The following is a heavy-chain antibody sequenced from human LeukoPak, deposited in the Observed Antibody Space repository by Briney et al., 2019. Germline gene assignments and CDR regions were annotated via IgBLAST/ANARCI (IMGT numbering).Heavy chain of an antibody. V-gene: IGHV3-21*01. Sequence: GGSLRLSCAASGFTFSSYAMHWVRQAPGKGLEWVSSISSSSSYIYYADSVKGRFTISRDNAKNSLYLQMNSLRAEDTAVYYCAVGVTTINDYWGQGTLVTVSS. D-gene: IGHD2-21*02. J-gene: IGHJ4*02. CDR2: ISSSSSYI. CDR1: GFTFSSYA. CDR3: AVGVTTINDY.